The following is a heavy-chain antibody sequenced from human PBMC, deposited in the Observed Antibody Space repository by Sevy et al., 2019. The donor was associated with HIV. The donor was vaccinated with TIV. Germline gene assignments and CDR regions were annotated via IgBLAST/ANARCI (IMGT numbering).Heavy chain of an antibody. CDR2: ISTLNVNT. CDR3: ARDDCSSLSCHGSLLY. CDR1: GYSFTSYG. V-gene: IGHV1-18*01. Sequence: ASVKVSCKASGYSFTSYGISWVRQAPGQGLEWMGWISTLNVNTNNAQKFQGRVTMTTDTSTITAYMKLRSLRSDDTAVYYCARDDCSSLSCHGSLLYWGQGTLVTVSS. J-gene: IGHJ4*02. D-gene: IGHD2-2*01.